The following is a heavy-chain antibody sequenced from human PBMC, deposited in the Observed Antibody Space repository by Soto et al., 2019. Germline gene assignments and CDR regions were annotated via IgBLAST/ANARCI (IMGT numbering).Heavy chain of an antibody. CDR3: AKGTYYYGSAPYYFDY. Sequence: LRLSCAASGFTFSSYAMSWVRQAPGKGLEWVSGISDSGGSTYYADSVKGRFTISRDNSKNTLYLQMNSLRAEDTAVYYCAKGTYYYGSAPYYFDYWGQGTLVTVSS. V-gene: IGHV3-23*01. CDR2: ISDSGGST. CDR1: GFTFSSYA. D-gene: IGHD3-10*01. J-gene: IGHJ4*02.